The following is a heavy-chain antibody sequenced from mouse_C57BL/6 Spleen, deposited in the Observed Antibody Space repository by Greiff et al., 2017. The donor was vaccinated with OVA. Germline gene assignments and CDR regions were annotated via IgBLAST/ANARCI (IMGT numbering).Heavy chain of an antibody. Sequence: ESGAELARPGASVKLSCKASGYTFTSYGISWVKQRTGQGLEWIGEIYPRSGNTYYNEKFKGKATLTADKSSSTAYMELRSLTSEDSAVYFCARGGSSGHNDYFDYWGQGTTLTVSS. J-gene: IGHJ2*01. CDR3: ARGGSSGHNDYFDY. CDR1: GYTFTSYG. D-gene: IGHD3-2*02. CDR2: IYPRSGNT. V-gene: IGHV1-81*01.